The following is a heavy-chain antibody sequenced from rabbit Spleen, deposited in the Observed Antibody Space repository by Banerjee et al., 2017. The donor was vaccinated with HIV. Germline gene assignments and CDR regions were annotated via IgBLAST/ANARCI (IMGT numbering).Heavy chain of an antibody. J-gene: IGHJ4*01. CDR2: INIVTYKA. CDR3: ARDLIGVIGWNFNL. Sequence: QEQLVESGGGLVKPEGSLTLTCKASGFSFSDRDVMCWVRQAPGKGLEWIACINIVTYKAVYATWAKGRFTISRTSSTTVTLQMTSLTAADTATYLCARDLIGVIGWNFNLWGQGTLVTVS. V-gene: IGHV1S45*01. D-gene: IGHD1-1*01. CDR1: GFSFSDRDV.